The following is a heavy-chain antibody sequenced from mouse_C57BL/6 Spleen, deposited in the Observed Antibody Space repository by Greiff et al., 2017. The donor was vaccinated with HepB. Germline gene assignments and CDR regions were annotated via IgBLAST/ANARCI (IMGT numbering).Heavy chain of an antibody. CDR1: GFSLTSYA. J-gene: IGHJ1*03. CDR3: ARSFHYYGSSYWYFDV. CDR2: IWTGGGT. Sequence: VKLMESGPGLVAPSQSLSITCTVSGFSLTSYAISWVRQPPGKGLEWLGVIWTGGGTNYNSALKSRLSISKDNSKSQVFLKMNSLQTDDTARYYCARSFHYYGSSYWYFDVWGTGTTVTVSS. D-gene: IGHD1-1*01. V-gene: IGHV2-9-1*01.